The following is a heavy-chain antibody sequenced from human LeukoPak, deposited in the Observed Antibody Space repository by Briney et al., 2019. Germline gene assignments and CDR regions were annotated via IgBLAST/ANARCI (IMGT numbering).Heavy chain of an antibody. D-gene: IGHD5-18*01. J-gene: IGHJ6*03. Sequence: GGSLRLSCAASGFTFSNFGMYWVRQSPGKGLEWLAMISYDGNNIFYADSVRGRFTISRDNARNSLYLQMNSLRDEDTAVYYCARDRHTAMVYYYYYMDVWGTGTTVTVSS. V-gene: IGHV3-30*03. CDR3: ARDRHTAMVYYYYYMDV. CDR2: ISYDGNNI. CDR1: GFTFSNFG.